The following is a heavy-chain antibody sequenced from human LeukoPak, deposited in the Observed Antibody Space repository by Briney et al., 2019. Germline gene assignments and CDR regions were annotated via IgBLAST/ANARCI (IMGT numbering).Heavy chain of an antibody. D-gene: IGHD6-13*01. J-gene: IGHJ4*02. CDR1: GFTFNSYA. CDR2: ISGSGGST. CDR3: AKADSGYSSSWYY. V-gene: IGHV3-23*01. Sequence: GGSLRLSCAASGFTFNSYAMSWVRQAPGKGLEWVSAISGSGGSTYYADSVKGRFTISRDNSKNTLYLQMNSLRAEDTAVYYCAKADSGYSSSWYYWGQGTLVTVSS.